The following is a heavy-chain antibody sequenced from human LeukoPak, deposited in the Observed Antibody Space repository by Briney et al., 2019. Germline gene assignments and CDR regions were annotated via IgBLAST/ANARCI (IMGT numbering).Heavy chain of an antibody. CDR3: ARDSSWSLDY. Sequence: ASVKVACKASGYTFSSSAINWVRQAPGQGLEWMGWISPYNGNTNYAQKLQGRVTMTTDTSTSTAYMELRSLRSDDTAVYYCARDSSWSLDYWGQGTLVTVSS. D-gene: IGHD6-13*01. CDR1: GYTFSSSA. CDR2: ISPYNGNT. J-gene: IGHJ4*02. V-gene: IGHV1-18*01.